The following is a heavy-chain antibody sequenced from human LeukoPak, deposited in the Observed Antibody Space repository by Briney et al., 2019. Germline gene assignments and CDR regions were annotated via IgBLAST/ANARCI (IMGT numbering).Heavy chain of an antibody. J-gene: IGHJ4*02. CDR1: GYTFTSFG. D-gene: IGHD1-26*01. V-gene: IGHV1-18*01. Sequence: ASVKVSCKASGYTFTSFGISWVRQAPGQGLEWMGWITTYNGNANYAQKLQGRVTMTTDTSTSTAYMELRSLRSDDTALYYCVRGGAHTAFDYWGQGTLVTVSS. CDR2: ITTYNGNA. CDR3: VRGGAHTAFDY.